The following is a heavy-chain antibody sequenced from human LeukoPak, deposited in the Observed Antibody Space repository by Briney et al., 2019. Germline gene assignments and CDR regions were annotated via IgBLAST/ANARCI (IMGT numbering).Heavy chain of an antibody. CDR1: GGSISSGGYS. D-gene: IGHD3-10*01. J-gene: IGHJ4*02. CDR2: IYHSGST. Sequence: SETLSLTCAVSGGSISSGGYSWSWIRQPPGKGLEWIGYIYHSGSTYYNPSLKSRVTISVDRSKNQFSLKLSSVTAADTAVYYCARGGLWGYGSGSYYPLGYWGQGTLVTVSS. CDR3: ARGGLWGYGSGSYYPLGY. V-gene: IGHV4-30-2*01.